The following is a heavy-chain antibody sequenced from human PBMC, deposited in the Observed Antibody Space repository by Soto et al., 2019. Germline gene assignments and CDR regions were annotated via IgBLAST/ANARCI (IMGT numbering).Heavy chain of an antibody. CDR1: GGSISSSSYY. CDR2: IYYSGST. CDR3: ASLSNIDY. Sequence: PSETLSLTFTVSGGSISSSSYYWGWIRQPPGKGLEWIGSIYYSGSTYYNPSLKSRVTISVDTSKNQFSLKLSSVTAADTAVYYCASLSNIDYWGQGTLVTVSS. V-gene: IGHV4-39*01. J-gene: IGHJ4*02.